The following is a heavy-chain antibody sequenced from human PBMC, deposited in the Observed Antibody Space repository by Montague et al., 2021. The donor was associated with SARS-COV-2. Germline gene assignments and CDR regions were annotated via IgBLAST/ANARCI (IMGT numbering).Heavy chain of an antibody. V-gene: IGHV3-7*01. CDR1: GFTFSSYW. CDR3: ARDSFWSGYYTDYYGMDV. Sequence: SLRLSCAASGFTFSSYWMSWVRQAPGKGLEWVANIKQDGSEKYYVDSVKGRFTISRDNAKNSLYLQMNSLRAEDTVVYYCARDSFWSGYYTDYYGMDVWGQGTTVTVSS. CDR2: IKQDGSEK. D-gene: IGHD3-3*01. J-gene: IGHJ6*02.